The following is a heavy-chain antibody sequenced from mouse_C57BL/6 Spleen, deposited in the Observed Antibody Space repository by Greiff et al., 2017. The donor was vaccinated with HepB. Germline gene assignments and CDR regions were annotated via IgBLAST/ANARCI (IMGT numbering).Heavy chain of an antibody. CDR2: IDPSDSYT. V-gene: IGHV1-50*01. CDR1: GYTFTSYW. CDR3: ARSGGNYRFDV. D-gene: IGHD2-1*01. J-gene: IGHJ1*03. Sequence: VQLQQPGAELVKPGASVKLSCKASGYTFTSYWMQWVKQRPGQGLEWIGEIDPSDSYTNYNQKFKGKATLTVDTSSSTAYMQLSSLTSEASAVYYCARSGGNYRFDVWGTGTTVTVSS.